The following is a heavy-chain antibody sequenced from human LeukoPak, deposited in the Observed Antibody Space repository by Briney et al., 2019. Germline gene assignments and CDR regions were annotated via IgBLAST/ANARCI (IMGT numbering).Heavy chain of an antibody. CDR2: ITXSGGSI. Sequence: RLSXXXSGFTFRLXVMRWVRQAPGKGLEWVSAITXSGGSIYYADSVCARFPIRRHNSKITLYLKKDSESAEDTAVYYCAKDVRGGPIVGAGSVDYWGQGXLXX. V-gene: IGHV3-23*01. D-gene: IGHD1-26*01. CDR1: GFTFRLXV. J-gene: IGHJ4*02. CDR3: AKDVRGGPIVGAGSVDY.